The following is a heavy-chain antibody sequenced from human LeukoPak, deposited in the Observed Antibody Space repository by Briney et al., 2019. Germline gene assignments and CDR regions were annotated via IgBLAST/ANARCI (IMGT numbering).Heavy chain of an antibody. V-gene: IGHV1-8*02. Sequence: ASVKVSCKASGYTFTGYYMHWVRQATGQGLEWMGWMNPNSGNTGYAQKFQGRVTMTRNTSISTAYMELSSLRSEDTAVYYCARRKWEPRNRARPSGPTTFDYWGQGTLVTVSS. CDR1: GYTFTGYY. D-gene: IGHD1-26*01. J-gene: IGHJ4*02. CDR2: MNPNSGNT. CDR3: ARRKWEPRNRARPSGPTTFDY.